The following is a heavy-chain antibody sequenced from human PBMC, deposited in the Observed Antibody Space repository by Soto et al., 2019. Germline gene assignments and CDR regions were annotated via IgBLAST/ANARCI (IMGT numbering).Heavy chain of an antibody. Sequence: QVQLVQSGAEVKKPGSSVKVSCKASGGTFSSYAISWVRQAPGQGLEWMGGIIPIFGTANYAQKFQGRVTITADESTSTDYMELSSLRSEDTAVYYCAAIFGVVMPYGMDVWGQGTTVTVSS. CDR2: IIPIFGTA. D-gene: IGHD3-3*01. V-gene: IGHV1-69*12. J-gene: IGHJ6*02. CDR1: GGTFSSYA. CDR3: AAIFGVVMPYGMDV.